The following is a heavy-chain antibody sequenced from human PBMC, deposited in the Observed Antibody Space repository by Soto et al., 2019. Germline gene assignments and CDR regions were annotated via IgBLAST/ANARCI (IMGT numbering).Heavy chain of an antibody. CDR2: ISPETGKT. V-gene: IGHV1-18*01. D-gene: IGHD2-21*02. CDR3: VRDLRDYGGDVGYFDY. Sequence: QVQLVQSGAEVKRPGASVQVSCTASGYTFTNFGDTWVRQAPGQGLECMSWISPETGKTYCARKLQGRVTMTTDTSTNTAYMELGSLRSDDTAVYYCVRDLRDYGGDVGYFDYWGQGTLVIVSS. CDR1: GYTFTNFG. J-gene: IGHJ4*02.